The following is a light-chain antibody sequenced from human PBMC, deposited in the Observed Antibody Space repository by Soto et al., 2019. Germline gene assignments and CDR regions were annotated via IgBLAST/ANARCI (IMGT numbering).Light chain of an antibody. J-gene: IGLJ1*01. V-gene: IGLV2-14*01. CDR3: SSYTSSSSRV. Sequence: QSVLTQPASVSGYPGQAITISCTGTSSDVGGYIYVSWYQQHPGKAPKLMIYEVSNRPSGASNRFSGSKSGNTASLTISGLQAEDEADYYCSSYTSSSSRVFGTGTKVTVL. CDR2: EVS. CDR1: SSDVGGYIY.